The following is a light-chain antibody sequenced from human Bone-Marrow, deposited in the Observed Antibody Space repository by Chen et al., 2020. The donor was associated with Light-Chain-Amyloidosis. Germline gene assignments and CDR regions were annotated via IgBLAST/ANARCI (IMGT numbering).Light chain of an antibody. CDR3: QSYDSTNRV. V-gene: IGLV6-57*03. Sequence: NFMLTQPHSVSESPGKMVIITCTRSGGSIASNYVQWYQQRPGSAPTTVIYEDNQRPSGVPDRFSGSIDSSSNSASLTISGLKTEDEADYYCQSYDSTNRVFGGGTKLTVL. J-gene: IGLJ3*02. CDR1: GGSIASNY. CDR2: EDN.